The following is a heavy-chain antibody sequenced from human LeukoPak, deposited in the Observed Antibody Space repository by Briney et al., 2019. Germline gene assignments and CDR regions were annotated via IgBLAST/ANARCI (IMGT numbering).Heavy chain of an antibody. CDR3: ARVGGSSWYNWFDP. CDR2: INPNNGDT. CDR1: GYTFTGYY. V-gene: IGHV1-2*02. Sequence: GASVKVSCKTSGYTFTGYYVHWVRQAPGQGLEWMGWINPNNGDTDYAQKFQDRVTMTRDTSISTAYMELSSLRSEDTAVYYCARVGGSSWYNWFDPWGQGTLVTVSS. D-gene: IGHD6-13*01. J-gene: IGHJ5*02.